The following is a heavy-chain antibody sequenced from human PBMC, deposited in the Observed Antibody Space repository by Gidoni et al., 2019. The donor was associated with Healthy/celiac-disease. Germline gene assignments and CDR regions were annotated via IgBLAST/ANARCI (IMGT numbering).Heavy chain of an antibody. CDR1: GGSISSYY. V-gene: IGHV4-59*01. Sequence: QVQLQESGPGLVKPSEPLSLTCPVSGGSISSYYWSWIRQPPGKGLEWIGYIYSSGSTNYNPSLKSRVTISVDTSKKQFALKLSSVTAADTAVYYCARDFYSSSSGWFDPWGQGTLVTVSS. J-gene: IGHJ5*02. CDR2: IYSSGST. D-gene: IGHD6-6*01. CDR3: ARDFYSSSSGWFDP.